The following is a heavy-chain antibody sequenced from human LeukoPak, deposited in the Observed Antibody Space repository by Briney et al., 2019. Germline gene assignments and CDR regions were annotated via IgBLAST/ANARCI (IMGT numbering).Heavy chain of an antibody. J-gene: IGHJ4*02. CDR3: AVGPGGGYAHFDY. CDR2: ISAYNGNT. Sequence: ASVKVSCKASGYTFTSYGISWVRQAPGQGLEWMGWISAYNGNTNYAQKFQGRVTITADKSTSTAYMELSSLRSEDTAVYYCAVGPGGGYAHFDYWGQETLVTVSS. V-gene: IGHV1-18*01. D-gene: IGHD5-12*01. CDR1: GYTFTSYG.